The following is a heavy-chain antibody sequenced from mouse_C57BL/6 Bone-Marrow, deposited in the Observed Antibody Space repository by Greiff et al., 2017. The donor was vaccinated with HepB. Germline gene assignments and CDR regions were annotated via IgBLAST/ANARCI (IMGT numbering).Heavy chain of an antibody. CDR2: IYPRSGNT. Sequence: VQGVESGAELARPGASVKLSCKASGYTFTSYGISWVKQRTGQGLEWIGEIYPRSGNTYYNEKFKGKATLTADKSSSTAYMELRSLTSEDSAVYFCARYEGADEFAYWGQGTLVTVSA. CDR1: GYTFTSYG. CDR3: ARYEGADEFAY. D-gene: IGHD2-3*01. J-gene: IGHJ3*01. V-gene: IGHV1-81*01.